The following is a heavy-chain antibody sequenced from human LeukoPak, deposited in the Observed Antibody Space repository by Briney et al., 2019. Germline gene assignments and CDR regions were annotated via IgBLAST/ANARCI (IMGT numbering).Heavy chain of an antibody. J-gene: IGHJ4*02. Sequence: ASVKVSCKASGYTFTSYAMNWVRQAPGQGLEWMGWINTNTGNPTYAQGFTGRFVFSLDTSVSTAYLQISSLKAEDTAVYYCARLSVARQQLARGIDYWGQGTLVTVSS. V-gene: IGHV7-4-1*02. CDR1: GYTFTSYA. D-gene: IGHD6-13*01. CDR3: ARLSVARQQLARGIDY. CDR2: INTNTGNP.